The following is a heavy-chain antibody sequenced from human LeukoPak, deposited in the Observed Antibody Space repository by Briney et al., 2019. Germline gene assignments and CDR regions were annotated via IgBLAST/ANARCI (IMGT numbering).Heavy chain of an antibody. CDR1: RFTFSSYG. CDR3: AKLSGSRNHPFDY. Sequence: GGSLRLSCAASRFTFSSYGMSWVRQAPGKGLEWVSSISGSGGSTYYADSVKGRFTISRDNSKNTLYLQMNSLRAEDTAVYYCAKLSGSRNHPFDYWGQGTLVTVSS. D-gene: IGHD1-26*01. J-gene: IGHJ4*02. V-gene: IGHV3-23*01. CDR2: ISGSGGST.